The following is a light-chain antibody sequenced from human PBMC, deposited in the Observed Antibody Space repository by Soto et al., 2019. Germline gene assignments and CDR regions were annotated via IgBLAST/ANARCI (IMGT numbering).Light chain of an antibody. CDR2: DAS. CDR3: QQYDNVPRT. CDR1: QDINNY. V-gene: IGKV1-33*01. J-gene: IGKJ4*01. Sequence: DIQMTQSPSSLSASVGDRVTITCQASQDINNYLNWYQQKPGKAPKLLIYDASNLETGVPSRFSGSGSGTDFAFTISSLRPEDIATYYCQQYDNVPRTFGGGTKVEIK.